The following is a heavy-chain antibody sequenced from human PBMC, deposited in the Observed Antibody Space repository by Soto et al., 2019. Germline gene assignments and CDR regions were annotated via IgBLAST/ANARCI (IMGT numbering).Heavy chain of an antibody. CDR3: ARLTYDSSGYYSPKYWYFDL. CDR2: IYPLDSYT. Sequence: GESLKISCQASGYSFTHKWIAWVRQRPGKGLEWLGVIYPLDSYTKYSPSFEGQVTMSVDKSVKTASLLLNSLKASDTAMYYCARLTYDSSGYYSPKYWYFDLWGRGTLVTVSS. CDR1: GYSFTHKW. V-gene: IGHV5-51*01. D-gene: IGHD3-22*01. J-gene: IGHJ2*01.